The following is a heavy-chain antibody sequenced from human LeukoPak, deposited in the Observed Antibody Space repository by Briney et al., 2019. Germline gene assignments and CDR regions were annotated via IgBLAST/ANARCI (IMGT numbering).Heavy chain of an antibody. J-gene: IGHJ5*02. CDR2: IIPIFGTA. D-gene: IGHD3-10*01. V-gene: IGHV1-69*01. CDR1: GGTFSSYA. CDR3: ARSYYGSGSYYWFDP. Sequence: ASVKVSCKASGGTFSSYAISWVRQAPGQGLEWLGGIIPIFGTATYAQEFQGRVTITADESTSTADMELSSLRSEDTAVYYCARSYYGSGSYYWFDPWGQGTLVTVSS.